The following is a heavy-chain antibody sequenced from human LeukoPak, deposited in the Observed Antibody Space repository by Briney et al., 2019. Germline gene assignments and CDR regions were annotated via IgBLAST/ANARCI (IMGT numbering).Heavy chain of an antibody. J-gene: IGHJ4*02. CDR3: ARVPKAADHFDY. D-gene: IGHD6-13*01. Sequence: ASVTVSCTASGYTFTSYYMHWVRQAPGQGREWMGIINPSGGSTSYAQKFQGRVTMTRDTSTSTVYMELSSLRSEDTAVYYCARVPKAADHFDYWGQGTLVTVSS. CDR1: GYTFTSYY. V-gene: IGHV1-46*01. CDR2: INPSGGST.